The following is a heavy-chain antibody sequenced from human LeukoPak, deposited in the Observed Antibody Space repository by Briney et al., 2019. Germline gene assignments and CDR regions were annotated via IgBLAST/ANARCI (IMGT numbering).Heavy chain of an antibody. CDR3: ARKATVTGQYYFDY. V-gene: IGHV1-69*01. J-gene: IGHJ4*02. Sequence: GASVKVSCKASGGTSSSYAISWVRQAPGQGLEWMGGIIPIFGTANYAQKFQGRVTITADESTSTAYMELSSLRSEDTAVYYCARKATVTGQYYFDYWGQGTLVTVSS. CDR2: IIPIFGTA. CDR1: GGTSSSYA. D-gene: IGHD4-17*01.